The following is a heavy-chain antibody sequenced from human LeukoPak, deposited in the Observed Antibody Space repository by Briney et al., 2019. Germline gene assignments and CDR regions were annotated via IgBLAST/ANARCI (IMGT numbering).Heavy chain of an antibody. Sequence: GASVKVSCKASGYTFTSYDINWVRQATGQGLEGMGWMNPNSGNTGYAQKFQGRVTMTRDVSTSTVYMELSSLRSEDTAVCYCARLYDSSGYYADYWGQGTLVTVSS. CDR3: ARLYDSSGYYADY. CDR1: GYTFTSYD. V-gene: IGHV1-8*01. D-gene: IGHD3-22*01. J-gene: IGHJ4*02. CDR2: MNPNSGNT.